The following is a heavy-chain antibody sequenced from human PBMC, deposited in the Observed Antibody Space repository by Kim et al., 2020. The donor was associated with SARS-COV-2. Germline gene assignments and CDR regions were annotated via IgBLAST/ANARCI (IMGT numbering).Heavy chain of an antibody. CDR3: ARTRTGSYYFDY. V-gene: IGHV2-70*01. CDR1: GFSLTTSGMC. J-gene: IGHJ4*02. CDR2: IDWDDDS. Sequence: SGPTLVNPTQTLTLTCTFSGFSLTTSGMCVSWIRPLPGKALEWLALIDWDDDSYYSTSLKTRLTISKDTSKNQVVLTMTFMDPVDTATYYCARTRTGSYYFDYWGQGTLVTVSS.